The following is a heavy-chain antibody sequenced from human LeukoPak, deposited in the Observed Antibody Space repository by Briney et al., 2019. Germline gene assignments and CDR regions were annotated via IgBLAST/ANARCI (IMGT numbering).Heavy chain of an antibody. J-gene: IGHJ4*02. D-gene: IGHD6-19*01. V-gene: IGHV3-48*01. CDR2: ISSSSSTI. Sequence: GGSLRLSCAGSGFTFSSYAMSWVRQAPGKGLEWVSYISSSSSTIYYADSVKGRFTISRDNAKNSLYLQMNSLRAEDTAVYYCARDKRQWLASFDYWGQGTLVTVSS. CDR3: ARDKRQWLASFDY. CDR1: GFTFSSYA.